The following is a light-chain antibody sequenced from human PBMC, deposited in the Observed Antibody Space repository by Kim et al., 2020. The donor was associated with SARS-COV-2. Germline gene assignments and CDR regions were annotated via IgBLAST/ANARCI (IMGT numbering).Light chain of an antibody. CDR3: QQRSSWPPT. CDR1: HSIGNS. V-gene: IGKV3-11*01. Sequence: LSLSPGERATLSCRASHSIGNSLAWYQQKPGQAPRLLIYDASNGATDIPARFSGSGSGTDFTLTISSLEPEDFAVYFCQQRSSWPPTFGQGTRLEIK. CDR2: DAS. J-gene: IGKJ5*01.